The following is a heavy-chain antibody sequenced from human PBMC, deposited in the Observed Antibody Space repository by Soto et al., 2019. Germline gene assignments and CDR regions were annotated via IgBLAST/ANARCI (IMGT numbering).Heavy chain of an antibody. Sequence: GGSLRLSCAASGFTFSSYSMNWVRQAPGKGLEWVSSISSSSSYIYYADSVKGRFTISRDNAKNSLYLQMNSLRAEDTAVYYCARAPTVTTSPLFDYWGHGTLVTVSS. CDR3: ARAPTVTTSPLFDY. V-gene: IGHV3-21*01. CDR1: GFTFSSYS. CDR2: ISSSSSYI. D-gene: IGHD4-17*01. J-gene: IGHJ4*01.